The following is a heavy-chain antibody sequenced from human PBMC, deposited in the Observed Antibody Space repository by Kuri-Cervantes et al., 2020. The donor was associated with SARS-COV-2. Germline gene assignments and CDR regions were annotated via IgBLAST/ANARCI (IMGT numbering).Heavy chain of an antibody. D-gene: IGHD6-13*01. CDR3: ARDERGYSSNWFDP. Sequence: ASVKDSCKASGYTFTGYYMHWVRQAPGQGLEWMGWINPNSGGTNYAQKFQGWVTMTRDTSISTAYMELSRLRSDDTAVYYCARDERGYSSNWFDPWGQGTLVTVSS. CDR2: INPNSGGT. CDR1: GYTFTGYY. J-gene: IGHJ5*02. V-gene: IGHV1-2*04.